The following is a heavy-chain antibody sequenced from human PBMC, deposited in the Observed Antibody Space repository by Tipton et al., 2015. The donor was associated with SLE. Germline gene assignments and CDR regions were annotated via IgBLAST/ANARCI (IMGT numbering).Heavy chain of an antibody. CDR2: INHSGST. D-gene: IGHD4-17*01. V-gene: IGHV4-34*01. CDR1: GGSFSGYY. CDR3: ARQGWSLRFDY. J-gene: IGHJ4*02. Sequence: TLSLTCAVYGGSFSGYYWSWIRQPPGKGLEWIGEINHSGSTNYNPSLKSRVTISVDTSKNQFSLKLSSVTAADTAVYYCARQGWSLRFDYWGQGTLVTVSP.